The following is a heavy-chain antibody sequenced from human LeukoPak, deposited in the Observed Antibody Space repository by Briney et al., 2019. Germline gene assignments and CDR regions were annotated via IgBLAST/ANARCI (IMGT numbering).Heavy chain of an antibody. J-gene: IGHJ4*02. Sequence: GGSLRLSCAASGFTFSSYAMHWVRQAPGKGLEWVAVISYDGSNKYYADSVKGRFTISRDNSKNTLYLQMNSLRAEDTAVYYCAREGGGGGYFDYWGQGTLVTVSS. CDR2: ISYDGSNK. CDR1: GFTFSSYA. CDR3: AREGGGGGYFDY. D-gene: IGHD2-15*01. V-gene: IGHV3-30*04.